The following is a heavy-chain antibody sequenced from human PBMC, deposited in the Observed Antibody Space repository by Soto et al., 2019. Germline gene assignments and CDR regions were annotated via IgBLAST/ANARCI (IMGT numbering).Heavy chain of an antibody. D-gene: IGHD6-13*01. CDR2: SSAYNGNT. Sequence: QVQLVQSGAEVKKPGASVKVSCKASGYTFTSYGISWVRQAPGQGLEWMGWSSAYNGNTNYAQKLQGRVTMTTDTSTSTAYMELRGLGSDDTAAYYCARDPQNGSGWYLNWFDPWGQGTLVTVSS. V-gene: IGHV1-18*01. CDR1: GYTFTSYG. J-gene: IGHJ5*02. CDR3: ARDPQNGSGWYLNWFDP.